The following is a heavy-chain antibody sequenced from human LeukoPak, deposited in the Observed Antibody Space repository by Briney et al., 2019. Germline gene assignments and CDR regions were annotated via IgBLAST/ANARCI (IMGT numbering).Heavy chain of an antibody. V-gene: IGHV4-59*01. J-gene: IGHJ6*03. D-gene: IGHD1-1*01. CDR3: ARVSWFPGTSYYYMDV. CDR2: VYDSGTT. CDR1: GGSISRYY. Sequence: SETLSLTCTVSGGSISRYYWSWIRQPPGKGLEWFGYVYDSGTTNYNPSLKSRVTISVDTSKNQFSLKLSSVTAADTAVYYCARVSWFPGTSYYYMDVWGKGTTVTVSS.